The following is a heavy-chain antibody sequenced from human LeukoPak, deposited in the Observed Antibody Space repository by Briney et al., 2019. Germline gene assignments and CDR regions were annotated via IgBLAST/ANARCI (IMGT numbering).Heavy chain of an antibody. V-gene: IGHV3-64*01. CDR3: ARVFYDSSAYYYDY. J-gene: IGHJ4*02. Sequence: GGSLRLSCAASGFTFSSYAMHWVRQAPGKGLEYVSAIGSTGGSTYYANSVKGRFTISRDNSKNTLFLQMGSMRAEDMAVYYCARVFYDSSAYYYDYWGQGTLVTVSS. CDR2: IGSTGGST. CDR1: GFTFSSYA. D-gene: IGHD3-22*01.